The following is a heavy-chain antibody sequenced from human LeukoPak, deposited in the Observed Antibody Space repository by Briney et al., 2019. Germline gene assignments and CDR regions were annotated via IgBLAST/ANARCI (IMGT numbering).Heavy chain of an antibody. CDR2: ISGSGHDI. CDR3: GTHAGRTGSDD. V-gene: IGHV3-11*01. D-gene: IGHD3/OR15-3a*01. CDR1: GFIFSGYY. J-gene: IGHJ4*02. Sequence: PGGSLRLSCAPSGFIFSGYYMSWIRQAPGKGLEWVSYISGSGHDISYADSVKGRFTISRDNAKGSLYLQMNSLRAADTAVYYCGTHAGRTGSDDWGQGTLVTVSS.